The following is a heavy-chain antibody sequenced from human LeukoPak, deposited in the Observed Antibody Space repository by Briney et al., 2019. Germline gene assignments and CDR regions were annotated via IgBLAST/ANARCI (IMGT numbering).Heavy chain of an antibody. V-gene: IGHV1-18*01. D-gene: IGHD3-22*01. Sequence: ASVKVSCKASDYTFTTYGISWVRQAPGQGLEWMGWISAYNGNTNYAQKLQGRVTMTTDTSTGTAYMELRSLRSDDTAVYYCARGRSYYYDSSGYYLDAFDIWGQGTMVTVSS. J-gene: IGHJ3*02. CDR3: ARGRSYYYDSSGYYLDAFDI. CDR2: ISAYNGNT. CDR1: DYTFTTYG.